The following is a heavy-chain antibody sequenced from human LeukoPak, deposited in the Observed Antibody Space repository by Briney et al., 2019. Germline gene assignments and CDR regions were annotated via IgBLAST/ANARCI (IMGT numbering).Heavy chain of an antibody. CDR3: ARDSPYQLLLFDY. V-gene: IGHV3-9*01. CDR2: ISWNSGSI. J-gene: IGHJ4*02. D-gene: IGHD2-2*01. CDR1: GFTFDDCA. Sequence: PGGSLRLSCVASGFTFDDCAMHWVRQAPGKGLEWVSGISWNSGSIGYADSVKGRFTISRDNAKNSLYLQMNSLRADDTAVYYCARDSPYQLLLFDYWGQGTLVTVSS.